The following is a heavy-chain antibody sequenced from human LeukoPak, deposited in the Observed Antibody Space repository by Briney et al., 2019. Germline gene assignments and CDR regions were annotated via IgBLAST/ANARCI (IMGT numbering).Heavy chain of an antibody. D-gene: IGHD3/OR15-3a*01. J-gene: IGHJ4*02. Sequence: ASVKVSCKVSGYTLTELSMHWVRQAPGQGLEWMGWISAYNGNTNYAQKLQGRVTMTTDTSTSTAYMELRSLRSDDTAVYYCARTPGLAARPSDYWGQGTLVTVSS. CDR2: ISAYNGNT. V-gene: IGHV1-18*01. CDR1: GYTLTELS. CDR3: ARTPGLAARPSDY.